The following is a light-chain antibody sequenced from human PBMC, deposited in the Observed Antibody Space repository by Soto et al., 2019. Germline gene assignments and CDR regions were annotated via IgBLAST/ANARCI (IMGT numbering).Light chain of an antibody. Sequence: QSVLTQPPSASGTPGQRVTISCSGSSSNIGSDTVNWFQQFPGTAPKLLIYYNNQRPSGVPDRFSASKSGTSASLAISGLQSEDEADYYCAAWDDSLNAWVFGGGTKLTVL. CDR3: AAWDDSLNAWV. CDR1: SSNIGSDT. J-gene: IGLJ3*02. CDR2: YNN. V-gene: IGLV1-44*01.